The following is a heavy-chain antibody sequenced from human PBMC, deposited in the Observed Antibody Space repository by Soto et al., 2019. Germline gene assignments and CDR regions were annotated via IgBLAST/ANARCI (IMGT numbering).Heavy chain of an antibody. Sequence: EVQLVESGGGLVQPGGSLRLSCAASGFTVGLNFMTWVRQAPGKGLEWVSVINAGGTTYYADSVKGRFSISRDDSKNSLSLQMTSLRAEARAGYYCARANYYYGMDVWGQGTTVTVSS. CDR2: INAGGTT. V-gene: IGHV3-66*01. J-gene: IGHJ6*02. CDR1: GFTVGLNF. CDR3: ARANYYYGMDV.